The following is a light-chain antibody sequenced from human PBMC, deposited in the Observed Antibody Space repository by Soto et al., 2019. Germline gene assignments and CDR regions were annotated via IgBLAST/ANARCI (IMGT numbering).Light chain of an antibody. CDR2: DAS. J-gene: IGKJ3*01. CDR1: QSISSY. V-gene: IGKV3-11*01. CDR3: QQRTNWPVT. Sequence: EIVLTQSPATLSLSPGERATLSCRASQSISSYLDWYQQKPGHTPRLLIYDASNRATGIPARFSGSGSGTDFTLTISSLEPEDFAVYYCQQRTNWPVTFGPGTTVDVK.